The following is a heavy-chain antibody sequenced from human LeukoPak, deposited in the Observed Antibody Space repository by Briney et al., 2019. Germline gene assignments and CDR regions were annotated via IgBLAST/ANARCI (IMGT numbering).Heavy chain of an antibody. Sequence: PGGSLRLSCEASGFTFISYSMNWVRQAPGKGLEWVSYISSSSSYIYYADSVKGRFTISRDNAKNSLYLQMNSLRVEDTAVYYCARERLGVGYSCDYWGQGTLVTVSS. CDR1: GFTFISYS. CDR3: ARERLGVGYSCDY. V-gene: IGHV3-21*01. D-gene: IGHD3-16*01. CDR2: ISSSSSYI. J-gene: IGHJ4*02.